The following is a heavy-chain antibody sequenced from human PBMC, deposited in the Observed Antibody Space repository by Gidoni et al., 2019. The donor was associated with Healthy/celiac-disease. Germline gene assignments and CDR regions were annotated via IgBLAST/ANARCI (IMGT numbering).Heavy chain of an antibody. D-gene: IGHD3-3*01. Sequence: QLQLQESGPGLVKPSETLSLTCTVPGGSISISSYYWGWIRQPPGKGLEWIGSIYYSGSTYYNPALKSRVTISVDTSKNQFSLKLSSVTAADTAVYYCASFYDFWSGYWEGIDYWGQGTLVTVSS. CDR3: ASFYDFWSGYWEGIDY. CDR1: GGSISISSYY. V-gene: IGHV4-39*01. J-gene: IGHJ4*02. CDR2: IYYSGST.